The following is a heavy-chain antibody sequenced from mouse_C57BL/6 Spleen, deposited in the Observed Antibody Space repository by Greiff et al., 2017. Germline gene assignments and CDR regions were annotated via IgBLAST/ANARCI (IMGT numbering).Heavy chain of an antibody. CDR1: GFTFSSYA. CDR2: ISDGGSYT. Sequence: EVQGVESGGGLVKPGGSLKLSCAASGFTFSSYAMSWVRQTPEKRLEWVATISDGGSYTYYPDNVKGRFTISRDNAKNNLYLQRSHLKSEDTAMYYCARDGYYGSSYRAWFAYWGQGTLVTVSA. CDR3: ARDGYYGSSYRAWFAY. J-gene: IGHJ3*01. D-gene: IGHD1-1*01. V-gene: IGHV5-4*01.